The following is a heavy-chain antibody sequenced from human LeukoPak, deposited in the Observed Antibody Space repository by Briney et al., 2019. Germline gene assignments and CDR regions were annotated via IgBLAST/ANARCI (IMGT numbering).Heavy chain of an antibody. J-gene: IGHJ4*02. CDR2: ISSSSSYI. CDR1: GFTFSSYS. Sequence: GGSLTLFCAASGFTFSSYSMNWVRHAPGKGREWVSYISSSSSYIYYADSVKGRFTLSRDNAKNSLYLQMNSLRAEDTAVYYCARGGSYYGGHFDYWGQGTLVTVSS. V-gene: IGHV3-21*01. D-gene: IGHD1-26*01. CDR3: ARGGSYYGGHFDY.